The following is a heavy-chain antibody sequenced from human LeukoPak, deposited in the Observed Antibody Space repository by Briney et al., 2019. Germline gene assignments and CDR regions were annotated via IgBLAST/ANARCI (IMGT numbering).Heavy chain of an antibody. CDR3: ARTKPEQWLVAFDH. D-gene: IGHD6-19*01. CDR1: GGSISSGGYY. J-gene: IGHJ4*02. V-gene: IGHV2-5*01. CDR2: IYWNGDK. Sequence: TLSLTCTVSGGSISSGGYYWSWIRQPPGKALEWLALIYWNGDKRQNSSLKSRLTVTKDTSKNQVVLTLTNMDPVDTATYYCARTKPEQWLVAFDHWGQGTLVTVSS.